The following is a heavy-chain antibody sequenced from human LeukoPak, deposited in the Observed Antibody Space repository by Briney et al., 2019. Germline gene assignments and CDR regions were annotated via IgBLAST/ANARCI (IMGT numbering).Heavy chain of an antibody. Sequence: TGGSLRLSCAASGFTFSTYAMSWVRQAPGKGLEWVSAISGSGGSTYYADSVKGRFTISRDNSKNTLYLQINSLRAEDTATYYCAKDRRNWGSRVDYWGQGTLVTVSS. D-gene: IGHD7-27*01. CDR3: AKDRRNWGSRVDY. J-gene: IGHJ4*02. CDR2: ISGSGGST. V-gene: IGHV3-23*01. CDR1: GFTFSTYA.